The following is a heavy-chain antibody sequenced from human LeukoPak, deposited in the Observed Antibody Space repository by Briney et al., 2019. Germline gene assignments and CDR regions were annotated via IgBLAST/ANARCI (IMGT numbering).Heavy chain of an antibody. V-gene: IGHV1-69*04. D-gene: IGHD2-15*01. Sequence: ASVKVSCKASGGTFSSYAISWVRQAPGQGLEWMGRIIPILGIANYAQKFQGRVTITADKSTSTAYMELSSLRSEDTAVYYCAREGYDLRAYDYWGQGTLVTVSS. CDR3: AREGYDLRAYDY. J-gene: IGHJ4*02. CDR2: IIPILGIA. CDR1: GGTFSSYA.